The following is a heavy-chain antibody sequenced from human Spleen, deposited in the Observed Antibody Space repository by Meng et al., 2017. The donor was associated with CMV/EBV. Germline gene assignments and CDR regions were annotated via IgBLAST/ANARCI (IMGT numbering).Heavy chain of an antibody. CDR3: ARITSSSWYRDY. V-gene: IGHV3-7*01. CDR1: GFTFSNYW. J-gene: IGHJ4*02. CDR2: IKKDGSEK. D-gene: IGHD6-13*01. Sequence: GESLKISCAASGFTFSNYWMSWVRQAPGKGLEWVANIKKDGSEKYYVDSVKGRFTISKDNAKNSLLLQMNSLRAEDTAVYYCARITSSSWYRDYWGQGTLVTSPQ.